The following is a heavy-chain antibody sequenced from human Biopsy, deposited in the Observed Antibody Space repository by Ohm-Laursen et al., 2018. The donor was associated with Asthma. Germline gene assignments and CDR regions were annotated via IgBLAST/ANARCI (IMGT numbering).Heavy chain of an antibody. Sequence: VASVKVSCKASVGSFSNFAFSWVRQAPGHGLEWMGTILTKFDIASYAEKFQGRVTITADKSTSTTYMELSRLRSEDTAVYYCASDFPKDYVRYNFQFWGQGTLVTVSS. V-gene: IGHV1-69*04. D-gene: IGHD4-17*01. J-gene: IGHJ4*02. CDR1: VGSFSNFA. CDR2: ILTKFDIA. CDR3: ASDFPKDYVRYNFQF.